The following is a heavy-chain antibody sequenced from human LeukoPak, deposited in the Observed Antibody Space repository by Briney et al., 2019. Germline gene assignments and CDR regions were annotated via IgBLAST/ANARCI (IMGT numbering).Heavy chain of an antibody. D-gene: IGHD3-16*01. CDR1: GGSISSYH. CDR3: ARDRGGAMDFDY. V-gene: IGHV4-4*07. J-gene: IGHJ4*02. Sequence: SETLSLTCSVSGGSISSYHWSWIRQPAGKGLEWIGRIYSSGSTNYNPSLKSRVTISGDKSKNQLSLKLSSVTAADTAVYYCARDRGGAMDFDYWGQGTLVTVSS. CDR2: IYSSGST.